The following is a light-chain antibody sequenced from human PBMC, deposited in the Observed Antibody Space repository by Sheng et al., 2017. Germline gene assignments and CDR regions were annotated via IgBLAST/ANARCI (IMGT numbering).Light chain of an antibody. CDR2: AAS. J-gene: IGKJ3*01. CDR1: QGIRNG. CDR3: LQDYNYPFT. V-gene: IGKV1-6*01. Sequence: AIQMTQSPSSLSASVGDRVTITCRASQGIRNGLAWFQQKPGKAPKLLIYAASSLQGGVPSRFSGSGSGTDFTLTISSLQPEDFATYYCLQDYNYPFTFGPGTKV.